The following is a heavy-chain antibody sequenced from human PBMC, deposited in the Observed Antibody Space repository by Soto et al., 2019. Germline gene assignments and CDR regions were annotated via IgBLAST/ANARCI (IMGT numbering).Heavy chain of an antibody. D-gene: IGHD4-4*01. CDR2: ILHDGSAE. CDR3: ARSRDGYSFYFYYGMDG. V-gene: IGHV3-30*03. Sequence: RQAPGKGLEWMALILHDGSAEYYADSVKGRFTISRDNSKNTLYLQMNSLRAEDTAVYYCARSRDGYSFYFYYGMDGWGQGTTVTVSS. J-gene: IGHJ6*02.